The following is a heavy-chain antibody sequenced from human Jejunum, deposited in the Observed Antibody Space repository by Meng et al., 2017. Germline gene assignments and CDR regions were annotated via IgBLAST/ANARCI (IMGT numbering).Heavy chain of an antibody. V-gene: IGHV3-23*04. CDR3: AKDFGSGWYDY. Sequence: VQLVGSGGGLVQPGGSLRLSCAASGFSFSIYAMNWVRQAPGKGLGWVSGITAAGSTSQYADSVKGRFTISRDNSKNTLFLQMNRLRAEDTALYYCAKDFGSGWYDYWGQGTLVTVSS. J-gene: IGHJ4*02. D-gene: IGHD6-19*01. CDR2: ITAAGSTS. CDR1: GFSFSIYA.